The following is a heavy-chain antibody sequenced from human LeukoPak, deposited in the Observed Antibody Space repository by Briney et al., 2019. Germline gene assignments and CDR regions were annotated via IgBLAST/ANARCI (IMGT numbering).Heavy chain of an antibody. Sequence: GASVKVSCKASGYTFAGYYMHWVRQAPGQGLEWMGGINPNSGGTNYAQKIQGRVTMTRDTSISTAYMELSTLRSDDTAVYYCARGRYCSGGSCYSFSDYDYWGQGTLVTVSS. CDR2: INPNSGGT. V-gene: IGHV1-2*02. CDR3: ARGRYCSGGSCYSFSDYDY. J-gene: IGHJ4*02. CDR1: GYTFAGYY. D-gene: IGHD2-15*01.